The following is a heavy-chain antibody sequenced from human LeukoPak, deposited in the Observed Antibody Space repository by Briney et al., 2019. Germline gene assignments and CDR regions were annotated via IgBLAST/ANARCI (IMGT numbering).Heavy chain of an antibody. CDR1: GFTFSSYG. CDR3: AKDRYSYAYEYFDC. V-gene: IGHV3-30*18. J-gene: IGHJ4*02. D-gene: IGHD5-18*01. Sequence: GGTLRLSCAASGFTFSSYGMHWVRQAPGKGLEWVAVISYDGRNKYYADSVKGRFTISRDNSKNTLYLQMNSLRAEDTAVYYCAKDRYSYAYEYFDCWGQGTLVTVSS. CDR2: ISYDGRNK.